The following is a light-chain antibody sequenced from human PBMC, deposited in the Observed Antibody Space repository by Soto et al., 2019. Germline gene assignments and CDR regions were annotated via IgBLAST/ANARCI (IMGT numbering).Light chain of an antibody. CDR1: SSDVGGYNY. Sequence: QSVLTQPASVSGSPGQSITISCTGTSSDVGGYNYVSWYQQHPGKAPKLMIYDVSNRPSGVSNRFSGSKSGNTASLTISGLHAEDEDDYYCSSYTSSSFGVFGGGTKVTVL. V-gene: IGLV2-14*01. CDR3: SSYTSSSFGV. J-gene: IGLJ2*01. CDR2: DVS.